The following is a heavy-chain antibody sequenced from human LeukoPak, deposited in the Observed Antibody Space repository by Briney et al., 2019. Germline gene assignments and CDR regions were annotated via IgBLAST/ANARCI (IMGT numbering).Heavy chain of an antibody. CDR2: ISGSGGST. J-gene: IGHJ4*02. CDR3: ARRAGAYSHPYDY. D-gene: IGHD4/OR15-4a*01. V-gene: IGHV3-23*01. Sequence: GGSLRLSCAASGFTFSRYFLAWVRQAPGKGLEWVSAISGSGGSTYYADSVKGRFTISRDNSKNTLYLQMNSLRAEDTAVYYCARRAGAYSHPYDYWGQGTLVTVSS. CDR1: GFTFSRYF.